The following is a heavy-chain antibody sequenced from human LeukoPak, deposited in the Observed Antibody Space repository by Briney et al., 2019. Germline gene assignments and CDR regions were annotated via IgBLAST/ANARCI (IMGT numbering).Heavy chain of an antibody. Sequence: GGSLRLSCAASGCTFSNYALSWVRQAPGKGLECVSAISGSGGSTYSADSLKGRFTISRDNSKNTLYLQINSLRADDTAVFYCARGGLGSAFDNWGQGTLVTVSS. CDR3: ARGGLGSAFDN. J-gene: IGHJ4*02. V-gene: IGHV3-23*01. CDR1: GCTFSNYA. CDR2: ISGSGGST. D-gene: IGHD6-19*01.